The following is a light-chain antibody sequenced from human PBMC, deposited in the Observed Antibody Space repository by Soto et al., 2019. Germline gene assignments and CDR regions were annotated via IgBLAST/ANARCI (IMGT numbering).Light chain of an antibody. V-gene: IGKV1-12*01. Sequence: DIQMTQSPSSVSASVGDRVSITCRASQGISNWLAWYQQKPGRAPKLLIYTGSSLQSGVPSRFSGTGSGTDFTLTISSLQPEDGATYDCQQANSFPLTFGGGTKVEIK. CDR2: TGS. CDR3: QQANSFPLT. J-gene: IGKJ4*01. CDR1: QGISNW.